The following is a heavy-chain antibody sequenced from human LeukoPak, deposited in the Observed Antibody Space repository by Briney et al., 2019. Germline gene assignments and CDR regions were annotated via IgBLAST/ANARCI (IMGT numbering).Heavy chain of an antibody. J-gene: IGHJ4*02. CDR3: ARVYSGSTLVWAY. CDR2: ISYDGSNK. Sequence: GGSLRLSCAASGFTFSSYAMHWVRQAPAKGLEWVAVISYDGSNKYYADSVKGRFTISRDNSKNTLYLQMNSLRAEDTAVYYCARVYSGSTLVWAYWGQGTLVTVSS. D-gene: IGHD1-26*01. CDR1: GFTFSSYA. V-gene: IGHV3-30-3*01.